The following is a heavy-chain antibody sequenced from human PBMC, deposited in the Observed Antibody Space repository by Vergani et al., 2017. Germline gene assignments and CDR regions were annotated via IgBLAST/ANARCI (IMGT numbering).Heavy chain of an antibody. CDR2: TWYDGNNK. V-gene: IGHV3-33*01. Sequence: VQLVESGGGVVQPGRSLRLSCAASGFTFNQYGMHWVRQAPGKGLEWVAVTWYDGNNKQYADSVKGRFTISGDNSKSTMYLQMNSLRDEDTGVYYCARDLRLLYNRFDPWGQGTLVTVSS. J-gene: IGHJ5*02. CDR1: GFTFNQYG. D-gene: IGHD1-14*01. CDR3: ARDLRLLYNRFDP.